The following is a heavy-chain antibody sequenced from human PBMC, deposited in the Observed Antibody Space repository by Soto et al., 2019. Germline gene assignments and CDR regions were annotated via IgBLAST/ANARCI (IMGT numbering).Heavy chain of an antibody. CDR1: GFTFSSYA. D-gene: IGHD6-13*01. CDR3: ARDQGIAAAGIQDAFDI. J-gene: IGHJ3*02. V-gene: IGHV3-30-3*01. Sequence: PGGSLRLSCAASGFTFSSYAIHWVRQAPGKGLEWVAVISYDGSNKYYADSVKGRFTISRDNSKNTLYLQMNSLRAEDTAVYYCARDQGIAAAGIQDAFDIWGQGTMVTVS. CDR2: ISYDGSNK.